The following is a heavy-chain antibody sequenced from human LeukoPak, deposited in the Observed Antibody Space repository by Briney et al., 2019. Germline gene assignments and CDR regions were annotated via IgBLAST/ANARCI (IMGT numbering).Heavy chain of an antibody. CDR3: ATDYCSSTSCYTGDY. Sequence: GGSLRLSCSASGFTFSSNYMSWVRQAPGKGLEWVSVNYSGGRTYYADSVKGRFTISRDNSKNTLYLQMNSLRAEDTAVYYCATDYCSSTSCYTGDYWGQGTLVTVSS. V-gene: IGHV3-53*01. CDR2: NYSGGRT. D-gene: IGHD2-2*02. J-gene: IGHJ4*02. CDR1: GFTFSSNY.